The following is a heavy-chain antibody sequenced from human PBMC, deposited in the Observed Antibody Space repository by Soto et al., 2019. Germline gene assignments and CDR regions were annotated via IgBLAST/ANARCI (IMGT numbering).Heavy chain of an antibody. CDR2: ISYDGSNK. J-gene: IGHJ6*02. V-gene: IGHV3-30-3*01. CDR1: GFTFSSYA. CDR3: ARGHSSSWSRVYYGMDV. Sequence: QVQLVESGGGVVQPGRSLRLSCAASGFTFSSYAMHWVRQAPGKGLEWVAVISYDGSNKYYADSVKGRFTISRDNSKNTLYLQMNSLRAEDTAVYYCARGHSSSWSRVYYGMDVWGQGTTVTVSS. D-gene: IGHD6-13*01.